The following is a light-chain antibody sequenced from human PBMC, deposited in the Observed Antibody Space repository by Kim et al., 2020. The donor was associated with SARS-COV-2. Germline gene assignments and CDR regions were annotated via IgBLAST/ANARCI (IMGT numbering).Light chain of an antibody. CDR2: AQN. Sequence: ELTQPPSASGTPGQRLIISCSGATPNIAANTVSWYQQLPGAAPKLLVYAQNQRPSGVPDRFSASKSGTSASLAISGLQSEDEADYYCAAWDDIVIGPVFGGGTQLTVL. J-gene: IGLJ3*02. CDR1: TPNIAANT. CDR3: AAWDDIVIGPV. V-gene: IGLV1-44*01.